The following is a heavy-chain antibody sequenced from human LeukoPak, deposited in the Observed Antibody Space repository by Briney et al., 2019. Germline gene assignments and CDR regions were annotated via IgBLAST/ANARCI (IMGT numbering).Heavy chain of an antibody. CDR3: ARGARYYYYGMDV. D-gene: IGHD6-6*01. CDR2: IKQDGSEK. Sequence: GGSLRLSCAASGFTFSNYWMNWVRQAPGKGLEWVANIKQDGSEKYYVDSVKGRFTTSRDNAKNSLYLQMNSLRAEDTAVYYCARGARYYYYGMDVWGQGTTVTVSS. J-gene: IGHJ6*02. V-gene: IGHV3-7*01. CDR1: GFTFSNYW.